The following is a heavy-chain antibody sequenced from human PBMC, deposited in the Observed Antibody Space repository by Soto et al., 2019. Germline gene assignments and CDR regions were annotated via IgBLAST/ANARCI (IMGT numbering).Heavy chain of an antibody. V-gene: IGHV3-23*01. CDR1: GFTFSSYA. Sequence: EVQLLESGGGLVQPGGSLRLSCAASGFTFSSYALTWVRQAPGKGLEWVSTISSSDGRTYYPDSVKGRFTISRDNSKSKLYLQMNSLRAEDTAVYFCAKDKGWRSAFDIWGQGTMVTVSS. CDR3: AKDKGWRSAFDI. D-gene: IGHD2-15*01. J-gene: IGHJ3*02. CDR2: ISSSDGRT.